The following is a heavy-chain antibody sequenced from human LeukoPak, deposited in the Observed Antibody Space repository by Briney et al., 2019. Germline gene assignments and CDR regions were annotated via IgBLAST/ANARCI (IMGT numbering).Heavy chain of an antibody. V-gene: IGHV4-59*01. D-gene: IGHD6-13*01. CDR3: ASYSSSWYYFDY. CDR2: IYYSGST. Sequence: PSETLSLTCTVSGGSISSYYWSWIPQPPGKGLEWIGYIYYSGSTNYNPSLKSRVTISVDTSKNQFSLKLSSVTAADTAVYYCASYSSSWYYFDYWGQGTLVTVSS. J-gene: IGHJ4*02. CDR1: GGSISSYY.